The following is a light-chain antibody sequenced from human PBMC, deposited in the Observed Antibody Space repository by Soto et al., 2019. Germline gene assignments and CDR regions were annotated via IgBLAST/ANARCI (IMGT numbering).Light chain of an antibody. CDR2: EVS. J-gene: IGLJ3*02. Sequence: SALTQPASVSGSPGQSITISCTGTSSDIGGYDYVSWYQQHPGTAPKLMIYEVSNRPSGVSNRFSGSKSGNTASLTISGSHAEDEAIYYCNSYASSRTPVFGGGTKRTVL. V-gene: IGLV2-14*01. CDR1: SSDIGGYDY. CDR3: NSYASSRTPV.